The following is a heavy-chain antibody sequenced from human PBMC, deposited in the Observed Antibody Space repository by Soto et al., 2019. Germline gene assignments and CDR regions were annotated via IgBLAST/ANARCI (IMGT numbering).Heavy chain of an antibody. CDR3: ARDRFTDFWSGPTPMDV. J-gene: IGHJ6*04. CDR2: ISAYNGNT. V-gene: IGHV1-18*01. CDR1: GYTFTSYG. D-gene: IGHD3-3*01. Sequence: GASVKVSCKASGYTFTSYGISWVRQAPGQGLEWMGWISAYNGNTNYAQKLQGRVTMTTDTSTSTAYMELRSLRSDDTAVYYCARDRFTDFWSGPTPMDVWGKGTTVTVSS.